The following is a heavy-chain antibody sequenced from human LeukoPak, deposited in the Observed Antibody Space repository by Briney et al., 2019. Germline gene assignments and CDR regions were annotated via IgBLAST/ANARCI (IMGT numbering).Heavy chain of an antibody. J-gene: IGHJ4*02. Sequence: SETLSLTCAVYGGSFSGYYWSWIRQPPGKGLEWIGEINHSGSTNYNPSLKSRVTISVDTSKNQFSLKLSPVTAADTAVYYCARGGGSRRGADYWGQGTLVTVSS. CDR3: ARGGGSRRGADY. CDR1: GGSFSGYY. D-gene: IGHD2-15*01. CDR2: INHSGST. V-gene: IGHV4-34*01.